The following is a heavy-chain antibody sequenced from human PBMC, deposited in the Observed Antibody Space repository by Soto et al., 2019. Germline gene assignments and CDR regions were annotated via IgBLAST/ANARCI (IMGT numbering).Heavy chain of an antibody. V-gene: IGHV3-48*01. Sequence: PGGSLRLSCAASGFSFSYYGMNWVRQAPGKGLEWVSYISTSSSNIYYADSVKGRLTISRDNAKNSLSLQMNSLRAADTAVYYCASRMVRRPDGDYWGQGTLVTVSS. CDR3: ASRMVRRPDGDY. D-gene: IGHD3-10*01. CDR2: ISTSSSNI. CDR1: GFSFSYYG. J-gene: IGHJ4*02.